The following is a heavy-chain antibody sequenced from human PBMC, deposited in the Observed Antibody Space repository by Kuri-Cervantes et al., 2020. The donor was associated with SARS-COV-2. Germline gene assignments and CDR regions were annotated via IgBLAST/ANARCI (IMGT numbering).Heavy chain of an antibody. CDR2: ISGSGGST. CDR3: TRENDYYDSSGHRD. CDR1: GFTFSSYA. V-gene: IGHV3-23*01. D-gene: IGHD3-22*01. J-gene: IGHJ4*02. Sequence: GESLKISCAASGFTFSSYAMSWVRQAPGKGLEWVSAISGSGGSTYYADSVKGRFTISRDNSKNTLYLQMNSLKTEDTAVYYCTRENDYYDSSGHRDWGQGTLVTVSS.